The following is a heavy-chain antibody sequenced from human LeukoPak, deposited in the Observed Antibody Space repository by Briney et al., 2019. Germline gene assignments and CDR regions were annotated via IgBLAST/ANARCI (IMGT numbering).Heavy chain of an antibody. CDR1: GGSISSGGYY. CDR3: ARQRRYFDWSPGGYFDY. J-gene: IGHJ4*02. V-gene: IGHV4-31*03. Sequence: SETLSLTCTVSGGSISSGGYYWSWIRQHPGKGLEWIGYIYYSGSTYYNPSLKSRVTISVDTSKNQFSLKLSSVTAADTAVYYCARQRRYFDWSPGGYFDYWGQGTLVTVSS. D-gene: IGHD3-9*01. CDR2: IYYSGST.